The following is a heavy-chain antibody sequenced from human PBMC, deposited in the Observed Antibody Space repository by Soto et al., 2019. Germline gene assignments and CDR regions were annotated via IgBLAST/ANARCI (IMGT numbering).Heavy chain of an antibody. CDR1: GGTFSSYA. J-gene: IGHJ5*02. D-gene: IGHD2-21*02. V-gene: IGHV1-69*13. CDR2: IIPIFGTA. Sequence: SVKVSCKASGGTFSSYAISWLRQSPGQGLEWMGGIIPIFGTANYAQKFQGRVTIAADESTSTAYMELSSLRSEDTAVYYCARGADCGGDCLNSNWFDPWGQGTLVTVS. CDR3: ARGADCGGDCLNSNWFDP.